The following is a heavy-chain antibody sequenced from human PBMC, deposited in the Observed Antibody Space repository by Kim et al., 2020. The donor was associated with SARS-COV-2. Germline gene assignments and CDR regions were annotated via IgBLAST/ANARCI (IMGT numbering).Heavy chain of an antibody. V-gene: IGHV1-18*04. D-gene: IGHD3-22*01. CDR3: ARVRPLYYYDTPAYYYYGMDV. Sequence: ASVKVSCKASGYTFTSYGISWVRQAPGQGLEWMGWISAYNGNTNYAQKLQGRVTMTTDTSTSTAYMELRSLRSDDTAVYYCARVRPLYYYDTPAYYYYGMDVWGQGTTVTVSS. J-gene: IGHJ6*02. CDR1: GYTFTSYG. CDR2: ISAYNGNT.